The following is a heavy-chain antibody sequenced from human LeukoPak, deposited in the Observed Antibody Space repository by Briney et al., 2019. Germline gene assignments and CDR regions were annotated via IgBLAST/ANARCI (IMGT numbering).Heavy chain of an antibody. V-gene: IGHV4-34*01. J-gene: IGHJ5*01. D-gene: IGHD2-21*01. Sequence: SETLSLTCGVSGGSFSGYFWSWIRQPPGKGLEWIGEINHNERTNYNPSLKSRVTMSVDTSKKQFSLKLSAVTAADTAVYYCARGRRYCAGGCYSGWLVSWGQGTLVTVSS. CDR2: INHNERT. CDR1: GGSFSGYF. CDR3: ARGRRYCAGGCYSGWLVS.